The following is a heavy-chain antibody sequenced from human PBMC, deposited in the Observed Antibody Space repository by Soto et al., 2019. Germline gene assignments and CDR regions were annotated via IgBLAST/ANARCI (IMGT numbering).Heavy chain of an antibody. CDR3: ASSLGSGWPFDY. CDR2: ISSNGGST. D-gene: IGHD6-19*01. CDR1: GLTFSGDS. J-gene: IGHJ4*02. V-gene: IGHV3-64*01. Sequence: GGSLRLSCVASGLTFSGDSINWVRQAPGKGLEYVSAISSNGGSTYYANSVKGRFTISRDNSKNTLYLQMGSLRAEDMAVYYCASSLGSGWPFDYWGQGTLVTVSS.